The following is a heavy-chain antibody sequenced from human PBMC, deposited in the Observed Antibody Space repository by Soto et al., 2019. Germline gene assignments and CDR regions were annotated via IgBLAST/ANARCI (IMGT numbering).Heavy chain of an antibody. CDR1: GGTFSSYA. Sequence: ASVKVSCKASGGTFSSYAISWVRQAPGQGLEWMGGIIPIFGTANYAQKFQGRVTITADESTSTAYMEPSSLRSEDTAVYYCARWVYYDSSLKNNWFDPWGQGTLVTVSS. V-gene: IGHV1-69*13. CDR3: ARWVYYDSSLKNNWFDP. J-gene: IGHJ5*02. CDR2: IIPIFGTA. D-gene: IGHD3-22*01.